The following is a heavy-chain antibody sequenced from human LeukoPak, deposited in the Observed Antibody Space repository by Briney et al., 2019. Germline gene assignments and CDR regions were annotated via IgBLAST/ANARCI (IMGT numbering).Heavy chain of an antibody. CDR3: ARESSSGWYEDH. CDR1: GYTFSSYG. J-gene: IGHJ4*02. D-gene: IGHD6-19*01. V-gene: IGHV1-18*01. Sequence: ASVKVSCKPSGYTFSSYGISWVRQAPGQGLERMGWISAYTGNTNYAQKFQGRVTMTTDTSTMTAYMEVRSLRSDDTAVYYCARESSSGWYEDHWGQGTLVIVSS. CDR2: ISAYTGNT.